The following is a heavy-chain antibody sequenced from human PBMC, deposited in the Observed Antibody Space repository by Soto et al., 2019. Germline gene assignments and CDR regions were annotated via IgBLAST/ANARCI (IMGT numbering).Heavy chain of an antibody. CDR3: ARGGAYGDYRSDF. J-gene: IGHJ4*02. D-gene: IGHD4-17*01. CDR2: LNSDGTYA. CDR1: GFNFSVYW. Sequence: PGGSLRLSCAASGFNFSVYWMHWVRQVPGKGLVWVARLNSDGTYASSADSVKGRLTISRDNAKNTLYLQLNSLRAEDTAVYYCARGGAYGDYRSDFWGQGTLVTVSS. V-gene: IGHV3-74*01.